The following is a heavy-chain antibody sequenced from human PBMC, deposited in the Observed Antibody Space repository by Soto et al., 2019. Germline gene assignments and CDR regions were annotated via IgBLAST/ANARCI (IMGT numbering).Heavy chain of an antibody. Sequence: SETLSLTCTVSGGSISSSSYYWGWIRQPPGKGLEWIGSIYYSGSTYYNPSLKSRVTISVDTSKNQLSLKLSSVTAADTAVYYCARQYYGSGKFDYWGQGTLVTVS. CDR2: IYYSGST. CDR1: GGSISSSSYY. J-gene: IGHJ4*02. CDR3: ARQYYGSGKFDY. D-gene: IGHD3-10*01. V-gene: IGHV4-39*01.